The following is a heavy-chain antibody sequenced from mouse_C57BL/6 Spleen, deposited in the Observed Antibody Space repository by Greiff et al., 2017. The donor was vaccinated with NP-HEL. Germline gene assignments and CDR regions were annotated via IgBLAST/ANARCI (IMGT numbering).Heavy chain of an antibody. CDR2: ISDGGGYT. CDR1: GFTFSSYA. CDR3: ARGTYYDYDGDFAY. Sequence: EVKLMESGGGLVKPGGSLKLSCAASGFTFSSYAMSWVRQTPEKRLEWVATISDGGGYTYYPDNVKGRFTISRENAKNNLYLQMSHLKSEDTAMYYCARGTYYDYDGDFAYWGQGTTLTVSS. V-gene: IGHV5-4*03. D-gene: IGHD2-4*01. J-gene: IGHJ2*01.